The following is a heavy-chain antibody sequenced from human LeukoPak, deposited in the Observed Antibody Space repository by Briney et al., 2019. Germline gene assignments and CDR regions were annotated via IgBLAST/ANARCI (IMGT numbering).Heavy chain of an antibody. CDR1: GFTFSSYS. J-gene: IGHJ2*01. CDR3: AREPYGDYDYWYFDL. V-gene: IGHV3-48*01. CDR2: ISSSSSTI. D-gene: IGHD4-17*01. Sequence: GGSLRLSCAASGFTFSSYSMNWVRQAPGKGLEWVSYISSSSSTIYYAVSVKGRFTISRDNAKNSLYLQINSLRAEDTAVYYCAREPYGDYDYWYFDLWGRGTLVTVSS.